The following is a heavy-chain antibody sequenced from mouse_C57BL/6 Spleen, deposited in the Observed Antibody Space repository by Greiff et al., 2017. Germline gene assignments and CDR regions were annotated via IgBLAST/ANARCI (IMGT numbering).Heavy chain of an antibody. Sequence: EVKVVESGGDLVKPGGSLKLSCAASGFTFSSYGMSWVRPTPDKRLELVATISSGGSYTYYPDSVKGRFTITRDNAKNTLYLQMSSLKSEDTAMYYCARRYGYDDAMGYWGQGASVTVSS. D-gene: IGHD2-2*01. J-gene: IGHJ4*01. CDR3: ARRYGYDDAMGY. CDR2: ISSGGSYT. V-gene: IGHV5-6*02. CDR1: GFTFSSYG.